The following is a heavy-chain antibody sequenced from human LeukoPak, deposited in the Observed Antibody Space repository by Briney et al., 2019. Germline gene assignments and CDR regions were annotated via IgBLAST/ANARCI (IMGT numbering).Heavy chain of an antibody. V-gene: IGHV4-39*01. CDR3: SRQALSYCGGDCYYYFDY. D-gene: IGHD2-21*02. J-gene: IGHJ4*02. CDR1: GGSISSATYF. CDR2: IYYSGST. Sequence: SETLSLTCTVSGGSISSATYFWGWIRQPPGKGLEWIGSIYYSGSTYYNPSLKSRVTISVDTSKSRFSLKLSSVSAADTAVYYCSRQALSYCGGDCYYYFDYWGRGTLVTVS.